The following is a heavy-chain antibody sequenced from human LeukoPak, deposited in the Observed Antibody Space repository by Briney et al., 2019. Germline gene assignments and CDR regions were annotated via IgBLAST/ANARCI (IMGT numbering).Heavy chain of an antibody. D-gene: IGHD3-9*01. CDR2: IYYSGST. Sequence: SETLSLTCTVPGGSIRSTSHYWAWIRQPPGKRLEWIGSIYYSGSTYYNPSLKSRVTISVVTSKNQFSLSLSSVTAADTAVYYCARQGYDMSWFDPWGQGTLVTVSS. V-gene: IGHV4-39*01. CDR3: ARQGYDMSWFDP. J-gene: IGHJ5*02. CDR1: GGSIRSTSHY.